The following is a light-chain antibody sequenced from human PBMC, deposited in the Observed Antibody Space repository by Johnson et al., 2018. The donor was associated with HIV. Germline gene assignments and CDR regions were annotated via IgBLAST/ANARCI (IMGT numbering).Light chain of an antibody. CDR3: GTWDSSLTSYV. Sequence: QSVLTQPPSVSAAPGQTVTISCSGSSSNVGSSFVSWYRQVPGTAPKLLIYDNNKRPSGIPGRFSGSKSGPSATLGITGLQTGDEADYYCGTWDSSLTSYVFGAGTKVPVL. CDR2: DNN. V-gene: IGLV1-51*01. J-gene: IGLJ1*01. CDR1: SSNVGSSF.